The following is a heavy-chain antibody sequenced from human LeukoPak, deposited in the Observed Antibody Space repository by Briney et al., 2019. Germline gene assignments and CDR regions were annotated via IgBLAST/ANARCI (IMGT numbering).Heavy chain of an antibody. CDR1: GYTFTGYF. Sequence: ASVKVSCKASGYTFTGYFMHWVRQAPGQGLEWMGWINPNSGGTNYAQKFQGSVTMTRDTSISTAYMELSRLRSEDTAVYYCARRGSSVGGSYYSFDYWGQGTLVTVS. CDR2: INPNSGGT. CDR3: ARRGSSVGGSYYSFDY. V-gene: IGHV1-2*02. J-gene: IGHJ4*02. D-gene: IGHD1-26*01.